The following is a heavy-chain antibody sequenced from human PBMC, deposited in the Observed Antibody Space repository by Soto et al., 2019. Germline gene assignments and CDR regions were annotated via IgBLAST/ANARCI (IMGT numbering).Heavy chain of an antibody. J-gene: IGHJ6*02. V-gene: IGHV4-30-2*01. D-gene: IGHD3-9*01. CDR2: IYHSGST. Sequence: SETLSLTCAVSGGSISSGGYSWSWIRQPPGKGLEWIGYIYHSGSTYYNPSLKSRVTISVETSKNQFSLKLTSVTAADTAVYYCARTKGILMDYYPGKGYHYGLDVWGQGTTVTVSS. CDR3: ARTKGILMDYYPGKGYHYGLDV. CDR1: GGSISSGGYS.